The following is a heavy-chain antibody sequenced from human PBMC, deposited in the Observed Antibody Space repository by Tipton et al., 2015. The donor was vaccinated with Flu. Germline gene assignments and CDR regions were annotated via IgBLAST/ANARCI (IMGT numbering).Heavy chain of an antibody. Sequence: TLSLTCTVSGGSINSGSFYWSWIRQTPGKGLEWIAYIHNSGSTAYNPSLMSRVTISIDTSKNQFFLLLNSVTAADTAVYYCAREGYDSRSFFDSWGQGTLVTVSS. D-gene: IGHD3-10*01. CDR2: IHNSGST. CDR1: GGSINSGSFY. J-gene: IGHJ4*02. V-gene: IGHV4-31*03. CDR3: AREGYDSRSFFDS.